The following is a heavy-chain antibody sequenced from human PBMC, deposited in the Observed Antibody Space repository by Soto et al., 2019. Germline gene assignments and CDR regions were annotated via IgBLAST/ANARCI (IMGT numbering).Heavy chain of an antibody. CDR3: ARRAASSGNGVDV. CDR1: GGSISRSRYY. V-gene: IGHV4-39*01. D-gene: IGHD6-19*01. CDR2: IYYSGSA. Sequence: PSETLSLTSTVSGGSISRSRYYWGWIRQSPGKGLEWIGNIYYSGSAYYNPSLKSRVSISLDTSKNQFSLKLSSVTAADTAVYYCARRAASSGNGVDVWGQGTTVTVSS. J-gene: IGHJ6*02.